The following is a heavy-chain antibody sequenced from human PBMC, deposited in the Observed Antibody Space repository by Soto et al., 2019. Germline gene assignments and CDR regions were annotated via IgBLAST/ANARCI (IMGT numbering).Heavy chain of an antibody. CDR2: IIAGGGTT. Sequence: GGSLRLSCAASGFSFRNFAMTWVRHAPGKGLEWVSAIIAGGGTTYYADSVKGRFTISRDNSKNTLYLQMNSLRVEDTAIYYCARVRSGSWVLFDHWGQGTLVTVSS. V-gene: IGHV3-23*01. D-gene: IGHD6-13*01. J-gene: IGHJ4*02. CDR3: ARVRSGSWVLFDH. CDR1: GFSFRNFA.